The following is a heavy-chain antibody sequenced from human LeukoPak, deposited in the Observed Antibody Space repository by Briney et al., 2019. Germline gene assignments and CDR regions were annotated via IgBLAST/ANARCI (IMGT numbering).Heavy chain of an antibody. CDR2: INPDGDYS. CDR3: ARSLGD. CDR1: GFNFRKYW. Sequence: GGSLRLSCAASGFNFRKYWMHWVRQVPGKGLVWVSEINPDGDYSGHSNSVRGRFTISRDNAKNTLYLQMTSLSAEDTAVYYCARSLGDWGQGTLVSVSS. J-gene: IGHJ4*01. D-gene: IGHD3-16*01. V-gene: IGHV3-74*01.